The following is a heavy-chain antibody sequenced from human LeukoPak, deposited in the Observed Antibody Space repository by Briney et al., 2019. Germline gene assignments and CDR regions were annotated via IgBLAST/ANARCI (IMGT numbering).Heavy chain of an antibody. J-gene: IGHJ4*01. Sequence: ASVKVSCKASGYTFTSYGISWVRQAPGQGLEWMGWISTHNGDTKYAQKFQGRVTMTTDTSTSTVNMELRSLRADDTAVYYCARDGHYRHFDYWGQGTVVTVSS. D-gene: IGHD4-17*01. V-gene: IGHV1-18*01. CDR2: ISTHNGDT. CDR3: ARDGHYRHFDY. CDR1: GYTFTSYG.